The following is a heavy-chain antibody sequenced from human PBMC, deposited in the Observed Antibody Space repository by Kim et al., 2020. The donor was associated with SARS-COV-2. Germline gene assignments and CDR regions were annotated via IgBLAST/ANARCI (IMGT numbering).Heavy chain of an antibody. Sequence: NADAVKGRFTTARDNSKSTLYLQMNGLRAEDTAVYYCENDDFWNGVEAGAWGQGTLVTVSS. J-gene: IGHJ4*02. V-gene: IGHV3-23*01. D-gene: IGHD3-3*01. CDR3: ENDDFWNGVEAGA.